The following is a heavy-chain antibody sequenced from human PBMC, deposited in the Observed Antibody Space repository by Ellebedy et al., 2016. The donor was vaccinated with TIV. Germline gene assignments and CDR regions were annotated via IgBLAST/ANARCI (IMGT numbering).Heavy chain of an antibody. Sequence: MPSETLSLTCTVSGGSISSYYWSWIRQPPGKGLEWIGYIYYSGSTNYNPSLKSRVTISVDTSKNQFSLRLTSVTAADTAVYYCARRWSSGFRRDFDYWGQGTLVTVSS. CDR2: IYYSGST. D-gene: IGHD6-19*01. J-gene: IGHJ4*02. CDR1: GGSISSYY. CDR3: ARRWSSGFRRDFDY. V-gene: IGHV4-59*08.